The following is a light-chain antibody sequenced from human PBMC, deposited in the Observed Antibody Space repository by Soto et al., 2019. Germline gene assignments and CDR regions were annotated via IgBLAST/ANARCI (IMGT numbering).Light chain of an antibody. CDR3: QQYNSYSLT. V-gene: IGKV1-5*01. CDR1: QSVSFF. CDR2: GAS. J-gene: IGKJ1*01. Sequence: DVRLTQSPSSLSASVGDRVTITCRANQSVSFFLNWYQQRPGRAPKLLIYGASNLLSGVPSRFSASRSGTDFTLVISSLQADDFATYYCQQYNSYSLTFGQGTTVDIK.